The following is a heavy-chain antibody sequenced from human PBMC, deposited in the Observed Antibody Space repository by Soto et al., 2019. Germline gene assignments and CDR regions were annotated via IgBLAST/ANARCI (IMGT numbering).Heavy chain of an antibody. Sequence: SETLSLTCTVSGGSISSSSYYWGWIRQPPGKGLGWIGSIYYSGSTYYNPSLKSRVTISVDTSKNQFSLKLSSVTAADTAVYYCARHVAVYRLLYDPSGFDYWGQGTLVTVSS. D-gene: IGHD3-3*01. CDR3: ARHVAVYRLLYDPSGFDY. J-gene: IGHJ4*02. CDR2: IYYSGST. CDR1: GGSISSSSYY. V-gene: IGHV4-39*01.